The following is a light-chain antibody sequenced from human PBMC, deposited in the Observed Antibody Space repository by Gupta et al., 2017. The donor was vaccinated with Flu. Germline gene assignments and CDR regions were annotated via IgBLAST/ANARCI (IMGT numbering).Light chain of an antibody. J-gene: IGKJ4*01. Sequence: PSSLSASVGERATITCKASQDISSNLTWYQQKPGQAPRLLIYDASNLDTGIPSRFSGSGSGTDFTLTISSLQSEDIAIYYCQQYDNWPLSFGGGTKLEIK. CDR3: QQYDNWPLS. V-gene: IGKV1-33*01. CDR2: DAS. CDR1: QDISSN.